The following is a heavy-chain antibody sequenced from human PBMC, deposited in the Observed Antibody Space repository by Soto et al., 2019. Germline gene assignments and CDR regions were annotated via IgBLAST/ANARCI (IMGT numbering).Heavy chain of an antibody. V-gene: IGHV1-69*12. CDR2: IIPIFGTA. Sequence: QVQLVQSGAEVKKPGSSVKVSCKASGGTFSSYAISWVRQAPGQGLEWMGGIIPIFGTANYAQKFQGRVTITADESTSTADMELSSLRSEDTAVYYCAREGYSYDISTRDAFDPWGQGTMVTVSS. CDR3: AREGYSYDISTRDAFDP. CDR1: GGTFSSYA. D-gene: IGHD5-18*01. J-gene: IGHJ3*01.